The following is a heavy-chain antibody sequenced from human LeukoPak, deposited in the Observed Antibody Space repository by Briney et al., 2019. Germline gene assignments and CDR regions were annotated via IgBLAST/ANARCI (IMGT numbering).Heavy chain of an antibody. CDR2: IHYSGST. CDR1: GGSISSSTHY. J-gene: IGHJ3*02. Sequence: PSETLSLTCTVSGGSISSSTHYWGWTRQPPGKGLEWMGSIHYSGSTYYNPSLKSRVTISVDMSKNQFSLKLSSVTAADTAVYYCARSYCSSSCYAVGAFDIWGQGTVVTVSS. V-gene: IGHV4-39*01. CDR3: ARSYCSSSCYAVGAFDI. D-gene: IGHD2-2*01.